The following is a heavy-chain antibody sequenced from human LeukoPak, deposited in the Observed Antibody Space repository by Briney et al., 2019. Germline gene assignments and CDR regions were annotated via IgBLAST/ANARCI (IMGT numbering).Heavy chain of an antibody. CDR2: IYYSGST. D-gene: IGHD2-15*01. Sequence: PSETLSLTCTVSGGSISSSSYYWGWIRQPPGKGLEWIGSIYYSGSTYYNPSLKSRVTISVDTSKNQFSLKLSSVTAADTAVYYCARRGASPYAFDIWGQGTMVTVSS. V-gene: IGHV4-39*01. CDR1: GGSISSSSYY. CDR3: ARRGASPYAFDI. J-gene: IGHJ3*02.